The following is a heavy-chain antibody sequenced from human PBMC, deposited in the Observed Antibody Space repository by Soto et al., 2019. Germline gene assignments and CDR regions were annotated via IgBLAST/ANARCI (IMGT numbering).Heavy chain of an antibody. CDR1: GGSISSSSYY. CDR2: IYYSGST. CDR3: AATVYYDILTGYYNRHLFDY. D-gene: IGHD3-9*01. Sequence: PSETLSLTCTVSGGSISSSSYYWGWIRQPPGKGLEWIGSIYYSGSTYYNPSLKSRVTISVDTSKNQFSLKLSSVTAADTAVYYCAATVYYDILTGYYNRHLFDYWGQGTLVTAPQ. V-gene: IGHV4-39*01. J-gene: IGHJ4*02.